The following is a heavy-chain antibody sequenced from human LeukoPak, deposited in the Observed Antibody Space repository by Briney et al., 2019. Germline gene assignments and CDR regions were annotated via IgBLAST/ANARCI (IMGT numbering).Heavy chain of an antibody. CDR3: ASGSQRRLTIAAALDY. Sequence: GASVKVSCNASGYTFTSYGISWVRQAPGQGLEWMGWINPNSGGTNYAQKFQGRVTMTRDTSISTAYMELSRLRSDDTAVYYCASGSQRRLTIAAALDYWGQGTLVTVSS. D-gene: IGHD6-13*01. CDR1: GYTFTSYG. V-gene: IGHV1-2*02. CDR2: INPNSGGT. J-gene: IGHJ4*02.